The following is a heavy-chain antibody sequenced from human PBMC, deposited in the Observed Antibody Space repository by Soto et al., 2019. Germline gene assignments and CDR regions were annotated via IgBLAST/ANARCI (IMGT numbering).Heavy chain of an antibody. J-gene: IGHJ6*02. V-gene: IGHV5-51*01. D-gene: IGHD6-13*01. Sequence: EVQLVQSGAEVKKPGESLKISCKGSGYSFTSYWIGWVRQMPGKGLEWMGIIYPGDSDTSYSPSFQGQVTISADKSISAGYLEWRRLKASETGMYYCARQFRVGSSSWYYYGMDVWGQGTTVTDS. CDR2: IYPGDSDT. CDR1: GYSFTSYW. CDR3: ARQFRVGSSSWYYYGMDV.